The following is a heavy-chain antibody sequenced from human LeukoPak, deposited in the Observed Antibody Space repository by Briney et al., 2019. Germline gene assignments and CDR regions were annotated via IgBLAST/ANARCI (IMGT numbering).Heavy chain of an antibody. J-gene: IGHJ5*02. V-gene: IGHV4-59*12. Sequence: SETLSLTCTVSGGSISSYYWSWIRQPPGKGLEWIGHFYYSGSTNYNPSLKSRVTISVDTSMNQFSPKLSSVTAADTAVYYCAREVRNLAVATRGYSWFDPWGQGTLVTVSS. CDR1: GGSISSYY. D-gene: IGHD6-19*01. CDR3: AREVRNLAVATRGYSWFDP. CDR2: FYYSGST.